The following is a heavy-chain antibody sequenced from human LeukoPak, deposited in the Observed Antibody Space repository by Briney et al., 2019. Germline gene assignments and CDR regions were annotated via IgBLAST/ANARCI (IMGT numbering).Heavy chain of an antibody. Sequence: GGSLRLSCAASRFTFSKAWMSWVRQAPGKGLEWVGRIRSKTDGETTDYAAPVKGRFTISRDDSKNMLYLQMNSLKTEDTAVYHCTSYGSGTLFVTEYWGQGTLVTVSS. J-gene: IGHJ4*02. D-gene: IGHD3-10*01. CDR3: TSYGSGTLFVTEY. V-gene: IGHV3-15*01. CDR1: RFTFSKAW. CDR2: IRSKTDGETT.